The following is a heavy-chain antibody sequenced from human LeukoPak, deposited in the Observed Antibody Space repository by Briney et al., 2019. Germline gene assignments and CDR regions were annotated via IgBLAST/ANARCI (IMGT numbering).Heavy chain of an antibody. V-gene: IGHV4-4*02. D-gene: IGHD3-22*01. CDR3: ARARNYDSSGNGNWFDP. Sequence: SETLSLTCAVSGGSISSSNWWSWVRQPPGKGLEWIGEIYHSGSTNYNPSLKSRVTISVDKSKNQFSLKLSSVTAADTAVYYCARARNYDSSGNGNWFDPWGQGTLVTVSS. CDR2: IYHSGST. J-gene: IGHJ5*02. CDR1: GGSISSSNW.